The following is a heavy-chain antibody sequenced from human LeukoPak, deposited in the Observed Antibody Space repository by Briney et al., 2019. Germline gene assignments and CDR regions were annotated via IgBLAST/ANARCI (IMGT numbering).Heavy chain of an antibody. D-gene: IGHD6-19*01. CDR1: GYTFTSYG. Sequence: ASVKVSCKASGYTFTSYGISWVRQAPGQGLEWMGWISAYNGNTNYAQKLQGRVTMTTDTSTSTAYMELRSLRSDDTAVYYCARRGSSSGWLDYYHYGMDVWGQGTTVTVSS. V-gene: IGHV1-18*01. CDR3: ARRGSSSGWLDYYHYGMDV. J-gene: IGHJ6*02. CDR2: ISAYNGNT.